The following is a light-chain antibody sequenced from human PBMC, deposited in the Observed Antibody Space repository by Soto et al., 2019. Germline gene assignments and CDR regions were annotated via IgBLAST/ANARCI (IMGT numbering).Light chain of an antibody. J-gene: IGLJ1*01. CDR3: SSHGGNSPYV. CDR1: TSDIGGYNY. Sequence: QSALTQPPSASGSPGQSVAISCTGTTSDIGGYNYVSWYQQHPGKAPKPMIYEVNKRPSGVPDRFSGSKSGNTASLTVSGLQAEDEADYYCSSHGGNSPYVFGTGTKLTVL. V-gene: IGLV2-8*01. CDR2: EVN.